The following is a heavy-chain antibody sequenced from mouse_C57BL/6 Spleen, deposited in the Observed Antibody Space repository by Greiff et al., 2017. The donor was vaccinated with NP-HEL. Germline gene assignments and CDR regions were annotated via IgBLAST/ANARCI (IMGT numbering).Heavy chain of an antibody. CDR2: ISYDGSN. CDR3: AVITTVGGGFDY. Sequence: EVKLVESGPGLVKPSQSLSLTCSVTGYSITSGYYWNWIRQFPGNKLEWMGYISYDGSNNYNPSLKNRISITRDTSKNQFFLKLNSVTTEDTATYYCAVITTVGGGFDYWGQGTTLTVSS. V-gene: IGHV3-6*01. D-gene: IGHD1-1*01. J-gene: IGHJ2*01. CDR1: GYSITSGYY.